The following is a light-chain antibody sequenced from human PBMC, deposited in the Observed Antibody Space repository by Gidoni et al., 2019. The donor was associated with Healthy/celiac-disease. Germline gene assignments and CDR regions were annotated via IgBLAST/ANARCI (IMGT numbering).Light chain of an antibody. V-gene: IGLV1-40*01. CDR3: QSYDSSLPVV. CDR1: RSNIGAGYD. CDR2: GNS. Sequence: QSVLTQPPSVSGAPGQRVTISCTGSRSNIGAGYDVHWYQQLPGTAPKLLIYGNSNRPSGVPDRFSGSKSGTSASLAITGLQAEDEADYYCQSYDSSLPVVFGGGTKLTVL. J-gene: IGLJ2*01.